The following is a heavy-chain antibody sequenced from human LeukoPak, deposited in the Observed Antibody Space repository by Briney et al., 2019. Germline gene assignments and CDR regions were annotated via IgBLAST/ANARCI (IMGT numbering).Heavy chain of an antibody. V-gene: IGHV3-33*01. Sequence: PGRSLRLSCAASGFTFSNYGMHWVRQAPGKGLEWVAVIWYDGSNKYYADSVKGRFTISRDNGKNSLYLQMNSLSADDTAVYYCVREAAALSDSWGLGTLVTVSS. CDR1: GFTFSNYG. J-gene: IGHJ4*02. CDR2: IWYDGSNK. CDR3: VREAAALSDS. D-gene: IGHD6-13*01.